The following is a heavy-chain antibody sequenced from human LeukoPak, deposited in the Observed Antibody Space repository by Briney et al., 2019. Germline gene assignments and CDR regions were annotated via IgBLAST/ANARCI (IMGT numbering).Heavy chain of an antibody. CDR3: AKGGSVGATTYFDY. V-gene: IGHV3-23*01. CDR1: GFTFTSYV. J-gene: IGHJ4*02. CDR2: ISARGDNA. Sequence: PGGSLRLSCAASGFTFTSYVMSWVRQAPGKGLEWVSSISARGDNAFYADSVRGRFTVSRGNSKNTLSLQLNSLRAEDTAIYYCAKGGSVGATTYFDYWGQGTLVTVSS. D-gene: IGHD1-26*01.